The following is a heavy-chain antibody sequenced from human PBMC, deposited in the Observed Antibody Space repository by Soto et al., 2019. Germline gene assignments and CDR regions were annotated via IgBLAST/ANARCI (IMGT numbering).Heavy chain of an antibody. CDR2: IIPIFGTA. V-gene: IGHV1-69*13. CDR1: GGTFSSYA. CDR3: ASGLNRDDYYGSGSLPRSHFPDY. J-gene: IGHJ4*02. Sequence: GASVXVSCKASGGTFSSYAISWVRQAPGQGLEWMGGIIPIFGTANYAQKFQGRVTITADESTSTAYMELSSLRSEDTAVYYCASGLNRDDYYGSGSLPRSHFPDYWGQGTLVTVSS. D-gene: IGHD3-10*01.